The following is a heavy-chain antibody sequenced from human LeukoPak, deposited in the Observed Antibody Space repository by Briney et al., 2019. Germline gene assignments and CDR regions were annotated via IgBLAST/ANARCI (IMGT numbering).Heavy chain of an antibody. J-gene: IGHJ4*02. V-gene: IGHV3-48*03. CDR2: ITSSGSTT. Sequence: GGSLRLSCAASGFTFSSYEMNWVRQAPGKGLEWVSYITSSGSTTHYADSVKGRFTISRDNAKNSLYLQMNSLRAEDTAVYYCARDWGNWDFDYWGQGTLVIVSS. D-gene: IGHD1-1*01. CDR1: GFTFSSYE. CDR3: ARDWGNWDFDY.